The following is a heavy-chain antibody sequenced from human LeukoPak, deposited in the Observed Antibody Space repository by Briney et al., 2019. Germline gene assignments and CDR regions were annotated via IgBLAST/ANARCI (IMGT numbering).Heavy chain of an antibody. V-gene: IGHV1-2*06. D-gene: IGHD2-15*01. CDR3: GRGSLYCSGGSCYSRVNYWYFDL. CDR2: INPNSGGT. Sequence: ASVKVSCKASGYTFTGYYMHWVRQAPGQGLEWMGRINPNSGGTNYAQKFQGRVTMTTDTSISTAYMELSRLRSDDTAVYYCGRGSLYCSGGSCYSRVNYWYFDLWGRGTLVTVSS. CDR1: GYTFTGYY. J-gene: IGHJ2*01.